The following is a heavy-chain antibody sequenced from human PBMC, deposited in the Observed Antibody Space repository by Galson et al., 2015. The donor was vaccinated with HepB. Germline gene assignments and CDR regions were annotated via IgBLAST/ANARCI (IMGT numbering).Heavy chain of an antibody. CDR3: ARLLGYCSGGSCSREYYFDY. D-gene: IGHD2-15*01. CDR2: ISYDGSNK. V-gene: IGHV3-30-3*01. J-gene: IGHJ4*02. Sequence: SLRLSCAASGFTFSSYAMHWVRQAPGKGLEWVAVISYDGSNKYYADSVKGRFTISRDNSKNTLYLQMNSLRAENTAVYYCARLLGYCSGGSCSREYYFDYWGQGTLVTVSS. CDR1: GFTFSSYA.